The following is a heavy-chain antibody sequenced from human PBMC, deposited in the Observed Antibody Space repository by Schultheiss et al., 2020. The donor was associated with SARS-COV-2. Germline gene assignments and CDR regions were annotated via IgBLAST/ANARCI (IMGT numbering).Heavy chain of an antibody. CDR1: GGSISSYY. D-gene: IGHD2-2*01. J-gene: IGHJ5*02. Sequence: SQTLSLTCTVSGGSISSYYWSWIRQPAGKGLEWIGRIYTSGSTYYNPSLKSRVTISVDTPKNQFSLKLSSVTAADTAVYYCARHRVVVVPAATDWFDPWGQGTLVTVSS. CDR2: IYTSGST. CDR3: ARHRVVVVPAATDWFDP. V-gene: IGHV4-4*07.